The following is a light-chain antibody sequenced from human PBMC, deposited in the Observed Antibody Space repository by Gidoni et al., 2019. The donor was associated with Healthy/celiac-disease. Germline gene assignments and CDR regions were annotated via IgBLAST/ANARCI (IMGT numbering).Light chain of an antibody. V-gene: IGKV1-5*03. Sequence: DIQMTQSPSTLSASVGDRVTITCRASQSISSWLAWYQQKPGKAPKLLIYKASSLESGVPSRFSGSVYGTEFTLTSSSLQPDDFATYYCQQYNSYSGYTFGQGTKLEIK. CDR1: QSISSW. CDR2: KAS. J-gene: IGKJ2*01. CDR3: QQYNSYSGYT.